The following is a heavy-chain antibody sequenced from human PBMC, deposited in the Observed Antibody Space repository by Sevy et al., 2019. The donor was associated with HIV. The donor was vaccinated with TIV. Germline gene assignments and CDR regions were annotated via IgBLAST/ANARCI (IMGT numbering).Heavy chain of an antibody. J-gene: IGHJ4*02. D-gene: IGHD4-4*01. Sequence: QLGGSLRLSCAASGFTFNSYAMSWVRQGPGKGLEWVSSIIGSGGGTYYADSVKGRFTISRDNSKNTLYLQMNSLRAEDTAVYYCAKHTTTLTSVVGYWGQGILVTVSS. CDR1: GFTFNSYA. CDR2: IIGSGGGT. CDR3: AKHTTTLTSVVGY. V-gene: IGHV3-23*01.